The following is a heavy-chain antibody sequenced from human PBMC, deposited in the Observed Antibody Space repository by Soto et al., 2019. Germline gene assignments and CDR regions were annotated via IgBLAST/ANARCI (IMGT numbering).Heavy chain of an antibody. J-gene: IGHJ4*02. V-gene: IGHV1-69*12. CDR1: GGTFSSYA. D-gene: IGHD3-22*01. CDR3: ARSLFYDSSNSAPFDY. CDR2: INPIFGTA. Sequence: QVQLVQSGAEVKKPGSSVKVSCKASGGTFSSYAISWVRQAPGQGLEWMGGINPIFGTANYAQKFQGRVTITADESTSTAYMELSSLRSEDTAVYYCARSLFYDSSNSAPFDYWGQGTLVTVSS.